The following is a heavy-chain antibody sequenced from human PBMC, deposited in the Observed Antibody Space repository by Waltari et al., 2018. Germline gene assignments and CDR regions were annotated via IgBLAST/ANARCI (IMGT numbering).Heavy chain of an antibody. Sequence: QVQLQQWGAGLLKPSETLSLTCAVYGGSFSGYYWSWIRQPPGKGLEWMGEIHHSGSTNYTPSLKSRVTISVDTSKNQFSLKLSSVTAADTAVYYCARTWGYYYYMDVWGKGTTVTISS. CDR1: GGSFSGYY. CDR2: IHHSGST. J-gene: IGHJ6*03. V-gene: IGHV4-34*01. D-gene: IGHD3-16*01. CDR3: ARTWGYYYYMDV.